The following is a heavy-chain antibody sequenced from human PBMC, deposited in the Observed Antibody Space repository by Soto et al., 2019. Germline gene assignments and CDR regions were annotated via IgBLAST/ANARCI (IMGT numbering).Heavy chain of an antibody. CDR2: ISGSGGST. CDR1: GFTFSSYA. J-gene: IGHJ4*02. Sequence: GGSLRLSCAASGFTFSSYAMSWVRQAPGKGLEWVSAISGSGGSTYYADSVKGRFTISRDNSKKTLYLQMNSLRAEDTAVYYCAKEYYYDSSGYYYVDYFDYWGQGTLVTVSS. CDR3: AKEYYYDSSGYYYVDYFDY. V-gene: IGHV3-23*01. D-gene: IGHD3-22*01.